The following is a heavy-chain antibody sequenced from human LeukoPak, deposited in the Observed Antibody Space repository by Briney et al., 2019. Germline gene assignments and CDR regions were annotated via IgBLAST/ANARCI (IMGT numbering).Heavy chain of an antibody. CDR1: GGSFSGYY. Sequence: PETLSLTCAVYGGSFSGYYWSWIRQPPGKGLEWIGEINHSGSTNYNPSLKSRVTISVDTSKNQFSLKLSSVTAADTAVYYCARGSGPRITMVRGVIKAWFDPWGQGTLVTVSS. V-gene: IGHV4-34*01. CDR2: INHSGST. D-gene: IGHD3-10*01. CDR3: ARGSGPRITMVRGVIKAWFDP. J-gene: IGHJ5*02.